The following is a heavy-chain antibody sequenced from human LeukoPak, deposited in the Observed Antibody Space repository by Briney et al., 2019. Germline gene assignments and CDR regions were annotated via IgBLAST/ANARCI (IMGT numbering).Heavy chain of an antibody. CDR3: AREYSASEH. Sequence: ASVKVSCKASGYTFVGYYLHWLRQAPGQGLEWMAWIDPYTGTTHYAQRFQGRITVTRDTSVSTTYMELSWLTSDDTARYYCAREYSASEHWGQGTLVTVSS. J-gene: IGHJ4*02. CDR1: GYTFVGYY. D-gene: IGHD5-12*01. CDR2: IDPYTGTT. V-gene: IGHV1-2*02.